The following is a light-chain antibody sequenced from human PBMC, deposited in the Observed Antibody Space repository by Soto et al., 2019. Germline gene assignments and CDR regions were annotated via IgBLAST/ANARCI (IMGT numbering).Light chain of an antibody. V-gene: IGKV3-20*01. Sequence: VMTQSPATLSVSAGERATLSCRASQSVSGNLAWYQQKPGQAPRLLIYGASNRATGIPDRFSGSGSGTDFTLTISRLEPEDFAVYYCQQYGSSGTFGQGTKVDIK. CDR3: QQYGSSGT. CDR1: QSVSGN. CDR2: GAS. J-gene: IGKJ1*01.